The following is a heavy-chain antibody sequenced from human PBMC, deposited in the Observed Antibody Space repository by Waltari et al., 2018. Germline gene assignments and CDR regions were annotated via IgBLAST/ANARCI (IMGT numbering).Heavy chain of an antibody. Sequence: EVQLVESGGGLVQPGGSLRPSCAASGFTFSSYSMHWVRQAPGKGLEWVSYISSSSSTIYYADSVKGRFTISRDNAKNSLYLQMNSLRAEDTAVYYCARDGGATTTYGMDVWGQGTTVTVSS. CDR2: ISSSSSTI. CDR3: ARDGGATTTYGMDV. V-gene: IGHV3-48*01. D-gene: IGHD1-26*01. J-gene: IGHJ6*02. CDR1: GFTFSSYS.